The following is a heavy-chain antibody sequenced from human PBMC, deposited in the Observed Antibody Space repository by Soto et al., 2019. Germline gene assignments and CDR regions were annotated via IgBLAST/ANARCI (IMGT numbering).Heavy chain of an antibody. D-gene: IGHD5-12*01. Sequence: GASVKVSCKASGYTFTSYYMHWVRQAPGQGLQWMGIIDPSDADTNYAQKFQGRVTMTRDTSTSTVYMELSSLRSEDTAVYYCARDRDIVTTTTPVSGAFDFWGQGTMVTVS. CDR2: IDPSDADT. CDR3: ARDRDIVTTTTPVSGAFDF. V-gene: IGHV1-46*03. CDR1: GYTFTSYY. J-gene: IGHJ3*01.